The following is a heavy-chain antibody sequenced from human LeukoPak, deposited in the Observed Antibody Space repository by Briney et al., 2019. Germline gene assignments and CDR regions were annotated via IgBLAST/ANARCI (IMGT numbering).Heavy chain of an antibody. CDR2: IKTKTNGGTT. Sequence: GGSLRLSCAASGFTFSNAWMSWVRQAPGKGLEWVGRIKTKTNGGTTDYAAPVKGRFTISRDESKNTLYLQMNSLKTEDTAVYYCTTDSYNSAVSGFDYWGQGTLVTVSS. CDR3: TTDSYNSAVSGFDY. J-gene: IGHJ4*02. CDR1: GFTFSNAW. D-gene: IGHD3-10*01. V-gene: IGHV3-15*01.